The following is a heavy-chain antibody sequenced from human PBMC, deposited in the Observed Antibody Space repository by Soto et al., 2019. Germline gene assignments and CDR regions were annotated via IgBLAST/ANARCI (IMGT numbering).Heavy chain of an antibody. Sequence: PGGSLRLSCAASGFTFSSYAMHWVRQAPGKGLEWVAVISHDGSNKYSADSVKGRFTISRDNSKNTLYLQMNSLRAEDTAVYYCARGPDILNGYFYHYGIDVWGQGTTVTVSS. D-gene: IGHD3-9*01. J-gene: IGHJ6*02. V-gene: IGHV3-30-3*01. CDR3: ARGPDILNGYFYHYGIDV. CDR1: GFTFSSYA. CDR2: ISHDGSNK.